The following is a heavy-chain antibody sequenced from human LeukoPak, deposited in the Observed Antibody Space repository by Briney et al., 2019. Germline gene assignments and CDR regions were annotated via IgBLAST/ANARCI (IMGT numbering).Heavy chain of an antibody. V-gene: IGHV3-11*01. CDR3: ARALIEYSSYDPSPYYYFYYGMDV. CDR2: VSSSGSTI. D-gene: IGHD5-12*01. Sequence: GGSLRLSCAASGFTFSDYYMSWIRQAPGKGLEWVSYVSSSGSTIYYADSVKGRFTISRDNAKNSLYLQMNSLRAEDTAVYYCARALIEYSSYDPSPYYYFYYGMDVWGQGTTVTVSS. J-gene: IGHJ6*02. CDR1: GFTFSDYY.